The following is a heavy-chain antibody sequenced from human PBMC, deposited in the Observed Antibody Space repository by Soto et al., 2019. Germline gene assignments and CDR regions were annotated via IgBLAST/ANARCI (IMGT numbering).Heavy chain of an antibody. V-gene: IGHV3-23*01. Sequence: GGSLRLSCAASGFTFSNYAMSWVRQAPGKGLEWVSAISSSGGSTYYADSVKSRFTISRDNSKNTLYLQMNSLRAEDTAVYYCAKRPGLAHFDYWGQGTLVTVSS. D-gene: IGHD6-25*01. J-gene: IGHJ4*02. CDR2: ISSSGGST. CDR3: AKRPGLAHFDY. CDR1: GFTFSNYA.